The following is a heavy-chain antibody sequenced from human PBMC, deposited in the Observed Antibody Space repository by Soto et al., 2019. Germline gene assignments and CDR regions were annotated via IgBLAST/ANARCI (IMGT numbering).Heavy chain of an antibody. J-gene: IGHJ4*02. CDR2: IIPIFRAA. CDR3: ARDSRTNFYDSSGYFDY. CDR1: GGTFTNSA. V-gene: IGHV1-69*01. D-gene: IGHD3-22*01. Sequence: QVQLVQSGAEVKKPGSSAKVSCKASGGTFTNSAISWVRQAPGQGLEWMGVIIPIFRAANYAQRFQGRVTTTADESTSTAYMELSSLRSEDTAVYYCARDSRTNFYDSSGYFDYWGQGTPVTVSS.